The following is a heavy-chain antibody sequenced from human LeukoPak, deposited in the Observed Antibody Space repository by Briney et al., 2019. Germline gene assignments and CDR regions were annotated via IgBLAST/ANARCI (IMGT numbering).Heavy chain of an antibody. D-gene: IGHD2-15*01. Sequence: PGRSLRLSCAASGFTFSSYGMHWVRQAPGKGLEWVAVIWYDGSNKYYADSVKGRFTISRDNSKKTLYLQMNSLRAEDTAVYYCARDGVAAGLSFDSWGQGTLVTVSS. CDR3: ARDGVAAGLSFDS. V-gene: IGHV3-33*01. J-gene: IGHJ4*02. CDR1: GFTFSSYG. CDR2: IWYDGSNK.